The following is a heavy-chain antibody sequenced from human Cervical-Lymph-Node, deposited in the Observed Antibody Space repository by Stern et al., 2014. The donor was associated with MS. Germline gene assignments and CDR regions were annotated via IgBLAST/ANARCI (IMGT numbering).Heavy chain of an antibody. D-gene: IGHD1-1*01. CDR1: GFTFSNYA. J-gene: IGHJ4*02. CDR3: AKGYNWNFRFTLS. V-gene: IGHV3-23*04. CDR2: IRGTGDTT. Sequence: EMQLVQSGGGLVQPGGSLRLSCSGSGFTFSNYAMTWVRQAPGKGLEWVSSIRGTGDTTYYADSVQGRFTISRDNSQNTVLLQMNSLRTEVTARYNCAKGYNWNFRFTLSWGQGILVTVSS.